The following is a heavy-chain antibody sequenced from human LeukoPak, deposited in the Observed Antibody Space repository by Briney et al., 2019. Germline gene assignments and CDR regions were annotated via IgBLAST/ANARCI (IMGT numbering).Heavy chain of an antibody. CDR3: ARERPDSSGWYFWDY. Sequence: SQTLSLTCTVSGGSISSGGYYWSWIRQHPGKGLEWIGYIYYSGSTYYNPSLKSRVTISVDTSKNQFSLKLSSVTAADTAVYYCARERPDSSGWYFWDYWGQGTLVTVSS. CDR1: GGSISSGGYY. D-gene: IGHD6-19*01. CDR2: IYYSGST. J-gene: IGHJ4*02. V-gene: IGHV4-31*03.